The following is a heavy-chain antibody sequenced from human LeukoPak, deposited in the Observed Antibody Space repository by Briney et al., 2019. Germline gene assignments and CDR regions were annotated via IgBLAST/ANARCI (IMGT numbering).Heavy chain of an antibody. CDR1: GYTFTGYY. D-gene: IGHD4-17*01. Sequence: ASVKVSCKASGYTFTGYYMHWVRQAPGQGLEWMGWINPNSGGTNYAQKFQGRVTMTRDTSISTGYMELSRLASDDTAVYYCARSVRSQANYYYYMDVWGKGTTVTISS. J-gene: IGHJ6*03. V-gene: IGHV1-2*02. CDR3: ARSVRSQANYYYYMDV. CDR2: INPNSGGT.